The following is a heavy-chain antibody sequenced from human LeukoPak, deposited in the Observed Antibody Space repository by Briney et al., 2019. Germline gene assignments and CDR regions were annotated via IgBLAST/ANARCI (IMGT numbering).Heavy chain of an antibody. V-gene: IGHV3-30*02. Sequence: PGGSLRLSCAASGFTFSIYGMHWVRQAPGKGLEWVAYIRYDGNKKYYADSVKGRFTISRDNSESTLYLQMNSLRAEDTAVYYCAREVVPAAIKYFDYWGQGTLVTVSS. CDR2: IRYDGNKK. D-gene: IGHD2-2*01. CDR1: GFTFSIYG. CDR3: AREVVPAAIKYFDY. J-gene: IGHJ4*02.